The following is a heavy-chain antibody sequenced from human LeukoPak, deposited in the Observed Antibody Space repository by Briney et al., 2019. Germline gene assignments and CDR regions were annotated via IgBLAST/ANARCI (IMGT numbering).Heavy chain of an antibody. CDR3: AREDTAMVDY. CDR2: IYYSGST. V-gene: IGHV4-31*03. CDR1: GGSISSGGYY. J-gene: IGHJ4*02. Sequence: SETLSLTCTVSGGSISSGGYYWSWIRQHPGKGLEWIGCIYYSGSTYYNPSLKSRVTISVDTSKNQFSLKLSSVTAADTAVYYCAREDTAMVDYWGQGTLVTVSS. D-gene: IGHD5-18*01.